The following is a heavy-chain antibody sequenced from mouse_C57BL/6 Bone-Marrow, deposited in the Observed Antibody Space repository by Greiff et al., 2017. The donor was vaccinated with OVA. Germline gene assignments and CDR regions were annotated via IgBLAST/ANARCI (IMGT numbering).Heavy chain of an antibody. Sequence: EVNVVESGGDLVKPGGSLKLSCAASGFTFSSYGMSWVRQTPDTRMEWVATISSGGSYTYYPDSVKGRFTISRDNAKNTLYLQMSSLKSEDTAMYYCARHYYGSSYYWGQGTTLTVSS. V-gene: IGHV5-6*01. CDR2: ISSGGSYT. CDR1: GFTFSSYG. D-gene: IGHD1-1*01. CDR3: ARHYYGSSYY. J-gene: IGHJ2*01.